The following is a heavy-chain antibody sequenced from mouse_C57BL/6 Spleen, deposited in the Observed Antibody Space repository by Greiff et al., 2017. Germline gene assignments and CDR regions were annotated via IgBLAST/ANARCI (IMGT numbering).Heavy chain of an antibody. V-gene: IGHV14-2*01. CDR1: GFNIKDYY. CDR2: IDTEDGET. J-gene: IGHJ4*01. CDR3: SSGFYSAMDY. Sequence: VQLKESGAELVKPGASVKLSCTASGFNIKDYYMHWVKQRTEQGLEWIGRIDTEDGETKYAQKFQGKATITADTSSTTAYLQLLSLTSEDTAVYYCSSGFYSAMDYWGQGPSVTVSS.